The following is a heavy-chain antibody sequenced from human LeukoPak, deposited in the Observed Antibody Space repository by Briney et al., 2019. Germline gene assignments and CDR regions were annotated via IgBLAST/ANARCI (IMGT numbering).Heavy chain of an antibody. J-gene: IGHJ4*02. CDR2: ISGSGGST. V-gene: IGHV3-23*01. CDR1: GFTLSSYA. D-gene: IGHD3-22*01. Sequence: GGSRRLSCAASGFTLSSYAMSWVRQAPGKGLEWVSAISGSGGSTYYADSVKGRFTSSRDNSKNTLYLQMNSLRAEDTAVYYCAKDTRTMIVVASDYWGRGTLVTVSS. CDR3: AKDTRTMIVVASDY.